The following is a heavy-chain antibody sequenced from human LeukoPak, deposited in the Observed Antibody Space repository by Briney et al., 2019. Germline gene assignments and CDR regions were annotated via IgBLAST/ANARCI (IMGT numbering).Heavy chain of an antibody. V-gene: IGHV3-23*01. CDR3: AREKFQQLVIFDY. D-gene: IGHD6-13*01. Sequence: GGSLRLSCAASGFTFSSYAMSWVRQAPGKGLEWVSAISGSGGSTYYADSVKGRFTISRDNSKNTLYLQMNSLRAEDTAVHYCAREKFQQLVIFDYWGQGTLVTVSS. CDR1: GFTFSSYA. CDR2: ISGSGGST. J-gene: IGHJ4*02.